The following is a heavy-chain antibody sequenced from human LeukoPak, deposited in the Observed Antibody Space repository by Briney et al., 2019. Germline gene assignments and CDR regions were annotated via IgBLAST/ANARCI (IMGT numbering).Heavy chain of an antibody. J-gene: IGHJ4*02. D-gene: IGHD1-7*01. Sequence: GASVKVSCKASGYTFTSFGISWVRQAPGQGPEWMGWISAYNGNTNYVQKFQGRVTMTADTSTDAAYMELRSLTSEDTAVYYCASSPPVNWNYEGYYFDYWGQGTLVTVSS. CDR3: ASSPPVNWNYEGYYFDY. V-gene: IGHV1-18*01. CDR2: ISAYNGNT. CDR1: GYTFTSFG.